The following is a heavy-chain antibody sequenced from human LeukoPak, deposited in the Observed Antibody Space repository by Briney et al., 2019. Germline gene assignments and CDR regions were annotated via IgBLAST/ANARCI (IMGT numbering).Heavy chain of an antibody. CDR2: INAGNGNT. CDR3: AREMGGAAAGYNWFDP. V-gene: IGHV1-3*01. Sequence: ASVKVSCKASGYTFTSYAMHWVRQAPGQRLEWMGWINAGNGNTKYSQKFQGRVTITRDTSASTAYMELSSLRSEDTAVYYCAREMGGAAAGYNWFDPWGQGTLVTVSS. CDR1: GYTFTSYA. D-gene: IGHD6-13*01. J-gene: IGHJ5*02.